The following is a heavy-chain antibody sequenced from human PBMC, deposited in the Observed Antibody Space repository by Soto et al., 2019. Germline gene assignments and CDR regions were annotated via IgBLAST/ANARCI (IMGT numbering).Heavy chain of an antibody. D-gene: IGHD3-3*01. CDR2: MNPNSGNT. V-gene: IGHV1-8*01. Sequence: ASVKVSCKASGYTFTSYYINWVRQATGQGLEWMGWMNPNSGNTGYAQKFQGRVTMTRNTSISTAYMELSSLRSEDTAVYYCARDGYDFWSGYYRYYYYMDVWGKGTTVTVSS. CDR3: ARDGYDFWSGYYRYYYYMDV. CDR1: GYTFTSYY. J-gene: IGHJ6*03.